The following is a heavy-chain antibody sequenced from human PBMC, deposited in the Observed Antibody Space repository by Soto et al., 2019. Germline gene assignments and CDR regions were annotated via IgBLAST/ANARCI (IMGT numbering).Heavy chain of an antibody. CDR2: IYYSGST. CDR1: GGSISSSSYY. J-gene: IGHJ4*02. Sequence: TLSLTCTVSGGSISSSSYYWGWIRQPPGKGLEWIGSIYYSGSTYYNPSLKSRVTISVDTSKNQFSLKLSSVTAADTAVYYCASLTPYYYGSGSYYRRYDYWGQGTLVTAPQ. D-gene: IGHD3-10*01. V-gene: IGHV4-39*01. CDR3: ASLTPYYYGSGSYYRRYDY.